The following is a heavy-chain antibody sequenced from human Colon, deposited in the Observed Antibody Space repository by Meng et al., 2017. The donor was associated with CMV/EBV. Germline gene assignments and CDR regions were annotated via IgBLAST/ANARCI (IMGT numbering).Heavy chain of an antibody. Sequence: KVSCKASGYTFPGYKIHWVRQAPGQGLEWMGWINPNMGGPTYAQKFKGRVTVTRDTSISTVYMEVNSLTSDDTAVYYCARAGDDYFDLWGQGTLVTVSS. V-gene: IGHV1-2*02. J-gene: IGHJ4*02. D-gene: IGHD5-24*01. CDR2: INPNMGGP. CDR3: ARAGDDYFDL. CDR1: GYTFPGYK.